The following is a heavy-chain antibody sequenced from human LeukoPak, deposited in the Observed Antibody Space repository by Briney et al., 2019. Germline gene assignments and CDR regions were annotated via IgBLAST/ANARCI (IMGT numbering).Heavy chain of an antibody. CDR1: GGSISSGGYY. CDR3: ARARITMVRGVLDGENWFDP. V-gene: IGHV4-31*03. J-gene: IGHJ5*02. CDR2: IYYSGST. Sequence: SQTLSLTCTVSGGSISSGGYYWSWIRQHPGKGLEWIGYIYYSGSTYYNPSLKSRVTISVDTSKNQFSLKLSSVTAADTAVYYCARARITMVRGVLDGENWFDPWGQGTLVTVSS. D-gene: IGHD3-10*01.